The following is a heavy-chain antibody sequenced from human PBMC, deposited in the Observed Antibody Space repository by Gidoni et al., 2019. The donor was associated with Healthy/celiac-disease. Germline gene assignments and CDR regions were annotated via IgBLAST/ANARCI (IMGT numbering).Heavy chain of an antibody. Sequence: EVQLVESGGGLVQPGGSLRLSCAASGFPFSSYWMSWVRQAPGKGLEWVANIKQDGSEKYYVDSVKGRFTISRDNAKNSLYLQMNSLRAEDTAVYYCARDRSSWYYFDYWGQGTLVTVSS. CDR2: IKQDGSEK. J-gene: IGHJ4*02. CDR1: GFPFSSYW. CDR3: ARDRSSWYYFDY. D-gene: IGHD6-13*01. V-gene: IGHV3-7*03.